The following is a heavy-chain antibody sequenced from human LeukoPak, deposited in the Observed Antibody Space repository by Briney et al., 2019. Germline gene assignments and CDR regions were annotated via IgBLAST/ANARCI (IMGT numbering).Heavy chain of an antibody. Sequence: SETLSLTCNVSGGSISETSYYWGWIRQPPGKGLDWIGSIYHTGTTYYSPSLKSRVTISVHASKNHFSLELSSVTAADTAVHYCARQQCNGGSCYSRAIWFDPWGQGTLVTVSS. CDR1: GGSISETSYY. J-gene: IGHJ5*02. D-gene: IGHD2-15*01. V-gene: IGHV4-39*01. CDR3: ARQQCNGGSCYSRAIWFDP. CDR2: IYHTGTT.